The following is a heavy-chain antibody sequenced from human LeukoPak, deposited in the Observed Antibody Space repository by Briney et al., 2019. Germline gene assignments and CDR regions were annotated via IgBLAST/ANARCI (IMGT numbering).Heavy chain of an antibody. CDR2: INQDGSAK. Sequence: GGSLRLSCAASGFTYSDSWMIWVRQAPGKGLEWVANINQDGSAKGYVDSVKRRITISRDNARNSLYLQMSSLRPEDTAVYYCATYTHWVAGDVWGQGTTVTVSS. J-gene: IGHJ6*02. D-gene: IGHD3-16*01. V-gene: IGHV3-7*01. CDR1: GFTYSDSW. CDR3: ATYTHWVAGDV.